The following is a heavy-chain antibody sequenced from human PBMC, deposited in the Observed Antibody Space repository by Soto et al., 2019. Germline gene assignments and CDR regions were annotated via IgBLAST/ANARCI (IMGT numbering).Heavy chain of an antibody. V-gene: IGHV4-31*03. CDR1: GGSISSGGYY. CDR2: IYYSGST. Sequence: PSETLSLTCTVSGGSISSGGYYWSWIRQHPGKGLEWIGYIYYSGSTYYNPSLKSRVTISVDTSKNQFSLKLSSVTAADTAVYYCARDQGEDYGDYGGLGMDVWGQGTTVTVSS. CDR3: ARDQGEDYGDYGGLGMDV. J-gene: IGHJ6*02. D-gene: IGHD4-17*01.